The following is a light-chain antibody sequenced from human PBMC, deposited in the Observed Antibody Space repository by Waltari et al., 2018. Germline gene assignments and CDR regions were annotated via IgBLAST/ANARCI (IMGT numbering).Light chain of an antibody. J-gene: IGLJ1*01. CDR1: QIGDKR. CDR2: TDR. CDR3: QVWDTTSDPIYV. Sequence: SYVLTQPPSVSVAPGKTASSTCGGHQIGDKRVQRYQQKAGQPPVLVVFTDRERPSGIPERFSGSNSGNTATLTISGVEAGDEADYYCQVWDTTSDPIYVFGTGTTVTVL. V-gene: IGLV3-21*03.